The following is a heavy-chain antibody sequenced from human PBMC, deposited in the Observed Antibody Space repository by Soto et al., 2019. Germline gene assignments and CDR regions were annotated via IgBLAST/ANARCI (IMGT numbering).Heavy chain of an antibody. J-gene: IGHJ6*02. Sequence: QVQLVQSGAEVKKPGASVKVSCKASGHTLSDNYIHWVRQAPGQGLEWMGWINPNTGATNYAHKFQGSVTTTWDTSISPADMHLATPSSGTSAGNSSPGDLVSDYSSGMDVWGQGTTVTVSS. CDR2: INPNTGAT. CDR3: PGDLVSDYSSGMDV. V-gene: IGHV1-2*04. CDR1: GHTLSDNY. D-gene: IGHD3-9*01.